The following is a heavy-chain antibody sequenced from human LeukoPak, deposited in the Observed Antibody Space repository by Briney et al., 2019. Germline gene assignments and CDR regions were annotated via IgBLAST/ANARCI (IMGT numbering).Heavy chain of an antibody. D-gene: IGHD6-13*01. CDR1: GGSISSSSYY. Sequence: PETLSLTCTVSGGSISSSSYYWGWIRQPPGKGLEWIGSIYYSGSTYYNPSLKSRVTISVDTSKNQFSLKLSSVTAADTAVYYCARRVIAAAMIPWGQGTLVTVSS. CDR3: ARRVIAAAMIP. CDR2: IYYSGST. J-gene: IGHJ4*02. V-gene: IGHV4-39*01.